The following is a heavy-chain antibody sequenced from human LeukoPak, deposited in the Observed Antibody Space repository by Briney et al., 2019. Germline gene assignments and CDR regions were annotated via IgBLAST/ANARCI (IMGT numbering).Heavy chain of an antibody. Sequence: GGSLRLSCAASGFTFSSYVMSWVRQAPGKGLEWVSAISGSGGSTYYADSVKGRFTISRDNSKNTLYLQMNSLRAEDTAVYYCANTPVYGDYGVYYFDYWGQGTLVTVFS. CDR1: GFTFSSYV. CDR3: ANTPVYGDYGVYYFDY. CDR2: ISGSGGST. D-gene: IGHD4-17*01. V-gene: IGHV3-23*01. J-gene: IGHJ4*02.